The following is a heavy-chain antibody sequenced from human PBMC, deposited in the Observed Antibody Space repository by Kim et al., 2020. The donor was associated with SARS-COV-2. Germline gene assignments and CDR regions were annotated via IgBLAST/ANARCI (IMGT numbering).Heavy chain of an antibody. V-gene: IGHV3-9*01. CDR3: AKDTMVRGVMEMMGDY. D-gene: IGHD3-10*01. J-gene: IGHJ4*02. Sequence: SVKGRFTISRDNAKNSLYLQMNSLRAEDTALYYCAKDTMVRGVMEMMGDYWGQGTLVTVSS.